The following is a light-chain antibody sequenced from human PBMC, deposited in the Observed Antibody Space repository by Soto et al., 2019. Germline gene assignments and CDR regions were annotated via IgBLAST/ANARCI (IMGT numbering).Light chain of an antibody. CDR1: TGAVTSGYF. CDR2: TTT. Sequence: QAVVTQEPSLTVSPGGTITLTCASSTGAVTSGYFPNWFQQKPGQAPRPLIYTTTNKHSWTPARFSGSLLGGKAALTLSGVRPEDEAEYYCLLYYGGAWVFGGGTQLTVL. CDR3: LLYYGGAWV. J-gene: IGLJ3*02. V-gene: IGLV7-43*01.